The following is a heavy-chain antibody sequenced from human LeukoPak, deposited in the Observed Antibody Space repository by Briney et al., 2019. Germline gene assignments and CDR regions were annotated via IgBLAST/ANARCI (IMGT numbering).Heavy chain of an antibody. CDR3: ARSDYFHN. J-gene: IGHJ3*01. Sequence: PGGSLRPSCEASGFSLSGSWMHWVRQAPGKGLMWVSQSKYDGSTKSYAASVRGRFTISRDNAKNTLYLHMDSLRAEDTAVYYCARSDYFHNWGQGTMVVVSA. CDR2: SKYDGSTK. V-gene: IGHV3-74*01. D-gene: IGHD2/OR15-2a*01. CDR1: GFSLSGSW.